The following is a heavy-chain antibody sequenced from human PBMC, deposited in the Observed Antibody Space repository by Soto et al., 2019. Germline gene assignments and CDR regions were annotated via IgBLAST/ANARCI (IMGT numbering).Heavy chain of an antibody. V-gene: IGHV3-23*01. J-gene: IGHJ4*02. Sequence: VQLLESGGGLVQPGGSLRLSCAASGFAFSDYAMNWVRQAPGKGLEWISSVRGSASITYYADSVKGRFTISRDNSKDTLFLQMNSLRAEDTAIYYCAKDRDYFDYWGQGTLVTVSS. CDR3: AKDRDYFDY. CDR2: VRGSASIT. CDR1: GFAFSDYA.